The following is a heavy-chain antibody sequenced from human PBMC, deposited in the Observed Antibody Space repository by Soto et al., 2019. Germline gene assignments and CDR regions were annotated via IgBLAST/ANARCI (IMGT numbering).Heavy chain of an antibody. CDR3: ARDRTFSSSRPLDY. J-gene: IGHJ4*02. CDR2: ISAYNGNT. Sequence: ASVKVSCKASGYTFTSYCISWVRQAPGQGLEWMGWISAYNGNTNYAQKLQGRVTVTTDTSTSTAYMELRSLRSDDTAVYYCARDRTFSSSRPLDYWGQGTLVTVSS. D-gene: IGHD6-6*01. V-gene: IGHV1-18*01. CDR1: GYTFTSYC.